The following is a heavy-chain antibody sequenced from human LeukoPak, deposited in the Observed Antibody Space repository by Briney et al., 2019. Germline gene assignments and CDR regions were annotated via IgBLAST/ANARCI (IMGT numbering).Heavy chain of an antibody. CDR2: ISSSSSYI. CDR3: AREEYYDFWSGFRPLTGHDAFDI. V-gene: IGHV3-21*01. J-gene: IGHJ3*02. Sequence: GGSLRLSCAASGFTFSSYSMNWVRQAPGEGLEWVSSISSSSSYIYYADSVKGRFTISRDNAKNSLYLQMNSLRAEDTAVYYCAREEYYDFWSGFRPLTGHDAFDIWGQGTMVTVSS. D-gene: IGHD3-3*01. CDR1: GFTFSSYS.